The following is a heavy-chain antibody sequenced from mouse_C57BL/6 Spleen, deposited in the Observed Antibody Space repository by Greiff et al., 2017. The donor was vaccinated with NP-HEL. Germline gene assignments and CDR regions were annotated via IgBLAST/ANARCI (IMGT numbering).Heavy chain of an antibody. CDR3: ARDRVYYYGSSYDAMDY. V-gene: IGHV5-16*01. Sequence: EVKVEESEGGLVQPGSSMKLSCTASGFTFSDYYMAWVRQVPEKGLEWVANINYDGSSTYYLDSLKSRFIISRDNAKNILYLQMSSLKSEDTATYYCARDRVYYYGSSYDAMDYWGQGTSVTVSS. CDR2: INYDGSST. J-gene: IGHJ4*01. D-gene: IGHD1-1*01. CDR1: GFTFSDYY.